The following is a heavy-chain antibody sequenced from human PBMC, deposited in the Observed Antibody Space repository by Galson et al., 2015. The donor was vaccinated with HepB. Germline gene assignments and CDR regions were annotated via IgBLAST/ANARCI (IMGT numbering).Heavy chain of an antibody. CDR3: AKDKSSSGWLSPPYYYYGMDV. D-gene: IGHD6-19*01. Sequence: SLRLSCAASGFTFDDYAMHWVRQAPGKGLEWVSGISWNSGSIDYADSVKGRFTISRDNAKNSLYLQMNSLRAEDTALYYCAKDKSSSGWLSPPYYYYGMDVWGQGTTVTVSS. J-gene: IGHJ6*02. CDR2: ISWNSGSI. V-gene: IGHV3-9*01. CDR1: GFTFDDYA.